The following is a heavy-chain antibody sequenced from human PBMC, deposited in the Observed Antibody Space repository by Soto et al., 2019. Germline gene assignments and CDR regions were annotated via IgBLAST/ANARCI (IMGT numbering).Heavy chain of an antibody. CDR1: GASISSYY. CDR3: ARARYEGGIAH. Sequence: PSETLSLTCTVSGASISSYYWSWIRQPPGKGLEWVAYIYYSGSTTYNPSLKSRVTMSVDTSNQQFSLNLRSVTAADTAVYYCARARYEGGIAHWGQGTLVPVSS. V-gene: IGHV4-59*01. CDR2: IYYSGST. J-gene: IGHJ4*02. D-gene: IGHD2-2*01.